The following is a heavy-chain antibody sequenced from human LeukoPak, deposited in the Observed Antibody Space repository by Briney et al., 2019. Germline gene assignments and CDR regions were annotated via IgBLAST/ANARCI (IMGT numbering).Heavy chain of an antibody. J-gene: IGHJ4*02. CDR3: ARAAADVVATITTDY. V-gene: IGHV1-18*01. Sequence: ASVNVSCKASGYTFTSFGISWVRQAPGQGLEWMGWISAYDGNTNFAQKFQGRVALTTDTSTSTAYMELRSLRSDDTAVYYCARAAADVVATITTDYWGQGTLVTVSS. CDR2: ISAYDGNT. CDR1: GYTFTSFG. D-gene: IGHD5-12*01.